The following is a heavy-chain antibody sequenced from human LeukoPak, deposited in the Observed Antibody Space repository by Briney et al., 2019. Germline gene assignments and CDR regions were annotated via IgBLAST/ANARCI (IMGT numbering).Heavy chain of an antibody. Sequence: GGSPRLSCTVSGFTFSNYGMNWVRQAPGKGLEWVSYINSVSTAIYYADSVKGRFTISRDNAKNSLYLQMNSLKDEDTAVYYCAKDFDYWGQGTLVTVSS. J-gene: IGHJ4*02. CDR1: GFTFSNYG. V-gene: IGHV3-48*02. CDR3: AKDFDY. CDR2: INSVSTAI.